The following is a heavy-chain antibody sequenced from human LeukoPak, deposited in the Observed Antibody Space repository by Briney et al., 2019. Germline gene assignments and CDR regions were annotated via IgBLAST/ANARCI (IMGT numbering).Heavy chain of an antibody. V-gene: IGHV3-7*01. CDR1: AFTFSSYW. J-gene: IGHJ3*02. Sequence: GGSLRLSCAASAFTFSSYWMSWVRQAPGKGLEWVANIKQDGSEKYYVDSVKGRFTIYRDNAKNSLHLQMNSLRGEDTALYYCATSQTTSVRYGNAFDIWGQGTMVAVSS. CDR2: IKQDGSEK. D-gene: IGHD6-19*01. CDR3: ATSQTTSVRYGNAFDI.